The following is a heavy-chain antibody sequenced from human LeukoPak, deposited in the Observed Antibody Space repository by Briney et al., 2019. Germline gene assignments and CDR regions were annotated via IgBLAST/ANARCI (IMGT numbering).Heavy chain of an antibody. CDR1: GFTFSTYA. CDR2: ISDSGGNT. D-gene: IGHD2-21*01. CDR3: ARFHVDPNY. J-gene: IGHJ4*02. V-gene: IGHV3-23*01. Sequence: GGSLRLSCAASGFTFSTYAMSWVRQAPGKGLEWVSGISDSGGNTYYADSVKGRFTISRDNSKNTLYLQMNSLRAEDTAVYYCARFHVDPNYWGQGTLVTVSS.